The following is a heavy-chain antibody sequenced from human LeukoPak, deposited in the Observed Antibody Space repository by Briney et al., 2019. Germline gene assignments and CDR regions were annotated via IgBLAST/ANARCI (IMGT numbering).Heavy chain of an antibody. J-gene: IGHJ5*02. D-gene: IGHD2-8*01. Sequence: GGFLRLSCAASGFSFRSYALHWVRQAPGKGLEWVAVISYDGSNKYYADSVKGRFTISRDNSKNTLYLQMNSLRAEDTAVYYCARGGVSRWFDPWGQGTLVTVSS. CDR3: ARGGVSRWFDP. CDR2: ISYDGSNK. V-gene: IGHV3-30*04. CDR1: GFSFRSYA.